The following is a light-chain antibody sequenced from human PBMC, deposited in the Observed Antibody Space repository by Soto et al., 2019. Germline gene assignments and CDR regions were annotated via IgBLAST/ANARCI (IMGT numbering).Light chain of an antibody. J-gene: IGKJ2*01. CDR3: QQRYQWPNT. CDR2: DAS. V-gene: IGKV3-11*01. CDR1: QSVGTY. Sequence: EIVLTQSPATLSLSPGDRATLSCRTSQSVGTYLAWYQHNPGQAPRLLIYDASNRATGIPARFSGSGSVTDFTLTISSPEPGDFAVYYCQQRYQWPNTFGQGTNLQIK.